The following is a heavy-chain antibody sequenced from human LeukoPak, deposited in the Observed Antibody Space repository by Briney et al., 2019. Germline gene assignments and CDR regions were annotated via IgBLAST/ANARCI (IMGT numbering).Heavy chain of an antibody. J-gene: IGHJ3*02. D-gene: IGHD4-17*01. V-gene: IGHV3-7*01. Sequence: GGSLRLSCAASGFTVSQRWTTWVRQAPGKGLEWVAHINADGTEKDCVDSVTGRFTISKDNTKNSVYLQLNSLRAEDTALYYCARGHYGLDIWGRGTMVTVSS. CDR3: ARGHYGLDI. CDR2: INADGTEK. CDR1: GFTVSQRW.